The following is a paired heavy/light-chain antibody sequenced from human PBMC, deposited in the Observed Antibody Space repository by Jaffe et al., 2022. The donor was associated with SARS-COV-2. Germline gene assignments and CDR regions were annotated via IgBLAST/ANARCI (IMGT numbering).Heavy chain of an antibody. CDR3: AKGGYCDSTSCYPYFQH. V-gene: IGHV3-23*01. J-gene: IGHJ1*01. D-gene: IGHD2-2*01. Sequence: EVQLLESGGGLVQPGGSLKLSCAASGFTFAGYAMNWVRQAPGKGLEWVSAVSGSGAGTYYADSVKGRFTISRDNSKNTLYLQMNSLRAEDSAVYYCAKGGYCDSTSCYPYFQHWGQGTLVTVSS. CDR2: VSGSGAGT. CDR1: GFTFAGYA.
Light chain of an antibody. CDR3: QQYGSSPIT. CDR2: GAS. V-gene: IGKV3-20*01. CDR1: QSVSSSS. Sequence: EIVLTQSPGTLSLSPGERATLSCRASQSVSSSSLAWYQQKPGQAPRLLIYGASIRATGIPDRFSGSGSGTDFTLTISRLEPEDFAVYYCQQYGSSPITFGQGTRLEIK. J-gene: IGKJ5*01.